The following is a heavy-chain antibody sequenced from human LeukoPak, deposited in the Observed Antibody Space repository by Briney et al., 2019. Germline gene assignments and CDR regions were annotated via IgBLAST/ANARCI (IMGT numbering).Heavy chain of an antibody. CDR3: ARDRGPRTGFMVREAYDY. V-gene: IGHV3-74*01. CDR2: INTDGSIT. D-gene: IGHD3-10*01. Sequence: GGSLRLSCAASGFPFSDYWIHWVRQAPGKGLVWVSRINTDGSITNYADSVKGRFSISRDNAKNTLYLQMSSLRAEDTAVYYCARDRGPRTGFMVREAYDYWGQGTLVTASS. CDR1: GFPFSDYW. J-gene: IGHJ4*02.